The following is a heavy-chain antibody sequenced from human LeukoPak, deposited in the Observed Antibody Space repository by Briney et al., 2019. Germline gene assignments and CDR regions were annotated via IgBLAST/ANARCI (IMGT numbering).Heavy chain of an antibody. J-gene: IGHJ4*02. CDR3: ARVGQHRRVFDY. CDR1: GDSVCSNNAA. D-gene: IGHD1-26*01. V-gene: IGHV6-1*01. Sequence: SQTLSLTCAISGDSVCSNNAAWNWIRQSPSRGLERLGRTYYRSKWYTDYAVSVKSRITINPDTSKNQLSLQLNSVIPEDMAVYYCARVGQHRRVFDYWGQGTLVTVSS. CDR2: TYYRSKWYT.